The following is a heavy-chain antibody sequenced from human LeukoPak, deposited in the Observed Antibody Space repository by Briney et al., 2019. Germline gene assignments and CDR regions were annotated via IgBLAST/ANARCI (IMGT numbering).Heavy chain of an antibody. CDR1: RGSISSYY. CDR2: IDKSGST. D-gene: IGHD3-3*01. J-gene: IGHJ4*02. V-gene: IGHV4-59*01. CDR3: ARGRITIFGVVTPHFDY. Sequence: PSETLSLTCTVSRGSISSYYWSWIRQSPGKGLKWIGYIDKSGSTNSNPSLKSRVTMSVDTSKNQFSLRLTSVTAADTALYYCARGRITIFGVVTPHFDYWGQGTLVTVSS.